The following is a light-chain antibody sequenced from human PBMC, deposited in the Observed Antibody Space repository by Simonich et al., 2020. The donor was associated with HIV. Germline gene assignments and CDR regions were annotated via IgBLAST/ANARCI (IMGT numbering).Light chain of an antibody. J-gene: IGKJ1*01. Sequence: EIVLTQSPGTLSLSPGERATLSCRASQSVSSSYLAWYQQKPGLAPRLLNYAASSRATGIPDRFSGSGSGTDFTLTISRLEPEDFAVYYCQQCNNWPPTFGQGTKVEIK. CDR2: AAS. CDR3: QQCNNWPPT. CDR1: QSVSSSY. V-gene: IGKV3D-20*02.